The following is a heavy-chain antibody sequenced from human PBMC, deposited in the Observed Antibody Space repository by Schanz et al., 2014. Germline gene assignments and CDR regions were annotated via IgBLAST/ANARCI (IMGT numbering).Heavy chain of an antibody. D-gene: IGHD3-3*01. Sequence: QVHLVQSGAEVKRPGASVKVSCKASEYSFTSYSMHWVRQAPGQRLEWMGWINTGSGDTKYSQNFQGRVTMTTDTSTSTAYMALTDLRSDDTAVYYCAMSAGRDFWSGYYTRFDYWGQGTLVTVSS. CDR2: INTGSGDT. CDR1: EYSFTSYS. J-gene: IGHJ4*02. V-gene: IGHV1-3*04. CDR3: AMSAGRDFWSGYYTRFDY.